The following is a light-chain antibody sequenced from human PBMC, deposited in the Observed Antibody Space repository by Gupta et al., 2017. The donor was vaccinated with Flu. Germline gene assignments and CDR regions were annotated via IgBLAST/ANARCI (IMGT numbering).Light chain of an antibody. V-gene: IGKV1-39*01. J-gene: IGKJ1*01. CDR3: QHKDKTPWT. Sequence: DIQMTQSPSSLSASVGDRVTISCRASQSSTRFLNWYQKKPGTAPQLLIYAAARLQSGVPSRFSGSGSETDFTLTINRLQPEDSANYYCQHKDKTPWTFGQGTKVEIK. CDR2: AAA. CDR1: QSSTRF.